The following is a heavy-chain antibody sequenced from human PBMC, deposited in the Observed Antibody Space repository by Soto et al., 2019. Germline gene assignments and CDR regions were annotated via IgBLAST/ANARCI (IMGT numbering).Heavy chain of an antibody. CDR3: AKMDLNWGSTDYYFDV. D-gene: IGHD7-27*01. Sequence: LRLSCAASGFTFSTYGMHWVRQAPGKGLEWVALISYDGSNKFYVDSVKGRFTISRDNSRNTLYLQMNSLRPEDTAVYFCAKMDLNWGSTDYYFDVWGRGTLVTVSS. V-gene: IGHV3-30*18. J-gene: IGHJ2*01. CDR2: ISYDGSNK. CDR1: GFTFSTYG.